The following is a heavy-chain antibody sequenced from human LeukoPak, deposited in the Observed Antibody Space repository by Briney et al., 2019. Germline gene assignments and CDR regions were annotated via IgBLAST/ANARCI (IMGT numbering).Heavy chain of an antibody. CDR3: ARVWNWRVFDY. Sequence: PSETLSLTCAVYGVSFSGYYWSWIRQPPGKGLEWIGEINHSGSTNYNPSLKSRVTISVDTSKNQFSLKLSSVTAADTAVYYCARVWNWRVFDYWGQGTLVTVSS. CDR2: INHSGST. V-gene: IGHV4-34*01. CDR1: GVSFSGYY. J-gene: IGHJ4*02. D-gene: IGHD1-1*01.